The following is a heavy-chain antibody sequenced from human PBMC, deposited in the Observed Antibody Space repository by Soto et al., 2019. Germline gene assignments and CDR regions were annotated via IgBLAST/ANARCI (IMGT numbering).Heavy chain of an antibody. Sequence: EVQVLATGGGLIQPGGSLRLSCAASGFTVNSNYMSWVRQAPGEGLQWVSITNTGGTTYYADSVKGRFTVSRDNSKNTLYLPMNSPRAEDTAVYYCAKGDGFILAVWRQGTTVSVSS. CDR1: GFTVNSNY. CDR3: AKGDGFILAV. V-gene: IGHV3-53*02. J-gene: IGHJ6*02. CDR2: TNTGGTT. D-gene: IGHD1-26*01.